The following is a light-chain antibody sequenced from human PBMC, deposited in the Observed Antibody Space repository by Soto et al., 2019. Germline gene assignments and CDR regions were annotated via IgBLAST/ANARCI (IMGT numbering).Light chain of an antibody. V-gene: IGKV3-20*01. CDR1: RSVSDTL. CDR3: QRYGDSSWT. Sequence: EIVHPQSPGTLSLSPGERATLSCRADRSVSDTLLTWFQQKPGQAPRLLIFGTSNRAPGITDRFSGTGSETDYSHHISRREPDDFAVYYCQRYGDSSWTFGQGTKVELK. CDR2: GTS. J-gene: IGKJ1*01.